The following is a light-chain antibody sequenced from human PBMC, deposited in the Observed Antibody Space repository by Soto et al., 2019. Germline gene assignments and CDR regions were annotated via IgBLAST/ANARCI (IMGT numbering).Light chain of an antibody. Sequence: EIVMAQSRGSVSVSARARATLSFMASQSVSTRLAWYQQKPGQAPRLLISGAPSRATGIPDRLSGSGFGTDFTLTISRLEPEDFALYYCQHYAGGSRITFGQGTRLEIK. CDR1: QSVSTR. V-gene: IGKV3-20*01. CDR3: QHYAGGSRIT. CDR2: GAP. J-gene: IGKJ5*01.